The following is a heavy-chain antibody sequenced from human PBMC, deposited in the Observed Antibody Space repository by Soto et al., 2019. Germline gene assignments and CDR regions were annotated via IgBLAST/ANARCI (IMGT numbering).Heavy chain of an antibody. CDR2: IYHSGST. J-gene: IGHJ6*04. V-gene: IGHV4-38-2*02. CDR1: GDYIIVGYY. Sequence: PLVTQGDTCSVSGDYIIVGYYCGLSQKRPGKGLDWIGTIYHSGSTYYTPSLKSRVTISVDTSNNQFSLKLSSVTAADTAVYYCARALYYDFWSVSSGPGGMDGWGKGPTVTGPS. D-gene: IGHD3-3*01. CDR3: ARALYYDFWSVSSGPGGMDG.